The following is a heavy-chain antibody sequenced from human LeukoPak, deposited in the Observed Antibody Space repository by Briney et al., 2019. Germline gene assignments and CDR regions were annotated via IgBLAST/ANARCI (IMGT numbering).Heavy chain of an antibody. Sequence: SVRVSCKASGGTFSSYTISWVRQAPGQGLEWMGRIIPILGIANYAQKFQGRVTITADKSTSTAYMELSSLRSEDTAVYYCVRVEWTTTLIAPDAFDIWGQGTMVTVSS. CDR1: GGTFSSYT. CDR2: IIPILGIA. CDR3: VRVEWTTTLIAPDAFDI. J-gene: IGHJ3*02. D-gene: IGHD3-3*01. V-gene: IGHV1-69*02.